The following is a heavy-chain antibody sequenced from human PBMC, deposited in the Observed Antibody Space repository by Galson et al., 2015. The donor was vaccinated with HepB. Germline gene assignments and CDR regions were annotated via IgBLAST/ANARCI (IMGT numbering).Heavy chain of an antibody. J-gene: IGHJ3*02. Sequence: SLRLSCAASGFTFSSYWMSWVRQAPGKGLEWVANIKQDGSEKYYVDSVKGRFTISRDNAKNSLYLQMNSLRAEDTAVYYCARIRVLLWFGEAVPDAFDIWGQGTMVTVSS. CDR1: GFTFSSYW. CDR2: IKQDGSEK. D-gene: IGHD3-10*01. CDR3: ARIRVLLWFGEAVPDAFDI. V-gene: IGHV3-7*03.